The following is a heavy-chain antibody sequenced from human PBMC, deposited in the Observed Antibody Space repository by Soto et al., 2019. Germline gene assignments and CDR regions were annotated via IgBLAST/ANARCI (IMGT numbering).Heavy chain of an antibody. D-gene: IGHD3-22*01. CDR1: GGTFSSYA. V-gene: IGHV1-69*13. CDR3: ARDRDYYDSSGMDY. CDR2: IIPIFGTA. J-gene: IGHJ4*02. Sequence: SVKVSCKASGGTFSSYAISWVRQAPGQGLEWMGGIIPIFGTANYAQKFQGRVTITADESTSTAYMELSSLRSEDTAVYYCARDRDYYDSSGMDYWGQGTLVTVSS.